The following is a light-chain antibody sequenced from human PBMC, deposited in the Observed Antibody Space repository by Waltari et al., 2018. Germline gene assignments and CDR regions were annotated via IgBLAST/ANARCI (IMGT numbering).Light chain of an antibody. CDR2: GAS. CDR3: QQYNDWPPLT. V-gene: IGKV3-15*01. CDR1: QSVSRF. J-gene: IGKJ4*01. Sequence: RASQSVSRFVACDQQKPGQAPRLLISGASTSATGIPARFSGSGSGTEFTLTISSLQSEDFAIYYCQQYNDWPPLTFGGGTKLEIK.